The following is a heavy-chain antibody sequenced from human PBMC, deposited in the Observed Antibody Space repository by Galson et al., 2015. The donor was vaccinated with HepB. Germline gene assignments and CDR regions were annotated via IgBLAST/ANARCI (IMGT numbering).Heavy chain of an antibody. V-gene: IGHV7-4-1*01. CDR3: ARSPFRLLDWLPYYYYYYMDV. D-gene: IGHD3/OR15-3a*01. CDR2: MNTNTGKP. CDR1: GYTFTGYV. J-gene: IGHJ6*03. Sequence: SVKVSCKASGYTFTGYVVNWVRQASGQGLEWMGWMNTNTGKPTYAPGFAGRLAFSLDPSVTTAYLQIRSLETDDTAVYYCARSPFRLLDWLPYYYYYYMDVWGEGTTVTVSS.